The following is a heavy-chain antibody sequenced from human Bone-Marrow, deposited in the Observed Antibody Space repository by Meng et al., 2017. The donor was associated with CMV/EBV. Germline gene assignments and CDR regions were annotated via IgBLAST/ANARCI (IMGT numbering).Heavy chain of an antibody. V-gene: IGHV1-8*01. D-gene: IGHD6-19*01. CDR2: MNPNSGNT. CDR3: TTDIAVAGTGG. CDR1: GYTFTSYD. Sequence: QVQRVQSGAEVKKPGASVKVSCKASGYTFTSYDINSVRQAAGQGLEWMGWMNPNSGNTDYAQKFQGRVTMTRNISKSTAYMDLSSLRSEDTAVYYCTTDIAVAGTGGWGQGTLVTVSS. J-gene: IGHJ4*02.